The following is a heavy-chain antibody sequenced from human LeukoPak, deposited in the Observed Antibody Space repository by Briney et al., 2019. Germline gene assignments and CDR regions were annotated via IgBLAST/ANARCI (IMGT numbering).Heavy chain of an antibody. CDR2: INHSGST. CDR1: GGSFSVYY. D-gene: IGHD1-1*01. V-gene: IGHV4-34*01. CDR3: AREVQPPAYDI. J-gene: IGHJ3*02. Sequence: TSETLSLTCAVYGGSFSVYYWSWIRQPPGKGLEWIGEINHSGSTNYNPSLKSRVTISVDTSKNQFSLKLSPVTAADTAVYYCAREVQPPAYDIWGQGTMVTVSS.